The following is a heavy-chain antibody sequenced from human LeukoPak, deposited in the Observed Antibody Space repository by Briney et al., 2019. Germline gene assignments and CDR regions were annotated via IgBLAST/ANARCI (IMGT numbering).Heavy chain of an antibody. Sequence: GGSLRLSCAASGFTFSSYWMSWVRQAAGRGLEWVANIKQDGSETYYVDSVKGRFTISRDNAKKSLYLEMKSLRVEDTGVYYCVTWFGELYWIDYWGQGTLVTVSS. J-gene: IGHJ4*02. V-gene: IGHV3-7*01. CDR2: IKQDGSET. CDR3: VTWFGELYWIDY. CDR1: GFTFSSYW. D-gene: IGHD3-10*01.